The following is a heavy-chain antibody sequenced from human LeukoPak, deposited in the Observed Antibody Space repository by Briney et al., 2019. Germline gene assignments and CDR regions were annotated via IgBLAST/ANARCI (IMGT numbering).Heavy chain of an antibody. V-gene: IGHV4-59*01. D-gene: IGHD6-19*01. CDR2: IFYSGST. CDR3: ASHSGWYDEVYYFDS. J-gene: IGHJ4*02. Sequence: SGTLSLTCTASGGSISSYYWSWIRQPPGKGLEWIGYIFYSGSTNYNPYPKSRVTISVDTSKNQFSLKVSSVGAADTAVYYCASHSGWYDEVYYFDSWGQGTLVTVSS. CDR1: GGSISSYY.